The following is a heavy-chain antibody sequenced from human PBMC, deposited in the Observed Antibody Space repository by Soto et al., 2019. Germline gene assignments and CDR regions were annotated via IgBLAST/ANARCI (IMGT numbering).Heavy chain of an antibody. D-gene: IGHD3-10*01. Sequence: QVQLVQSGAEVKKPGASVKVSCKVSGYTLTELSMHWVRQAPGKGLEWMGGFDPEDGETIYAQKFQGRVTMTEDTSTDTAYMELSSLRSEDTAVYYCATVTTWTLVWFGAKRDWFDPWGQGTLVTVSS. CDR2: FDPEDGET. J-gene: IGHJ5*02. CDR3: ATVTTWTLVWFGAKRDWFDP. CDR1: GYTLTELS. V-gene: IGHV1-24*01.